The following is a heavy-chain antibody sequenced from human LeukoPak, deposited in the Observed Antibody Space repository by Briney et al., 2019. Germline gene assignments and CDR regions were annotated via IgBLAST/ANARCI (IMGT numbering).Heavy chain of an antibody. V-gene: IGHV1-46*01. D-gene: IGHD2-15*01. J-gene: IGHJ4*02. Sequence: ASVKVSCKASGYTFTSYYMHWVRQAPGQGLEWMGIINPSGGSTSYAQKFQGRVTMTRDTSTSTVYMELSSLRSEDTAVYYCARAWRYCSGGSCYTFDYWGQGTLVTVSS. CDR3: ARAWRYCSGGSCYTFDY. CDR1: GYTFTSYY. CDR2: INPSGGST.